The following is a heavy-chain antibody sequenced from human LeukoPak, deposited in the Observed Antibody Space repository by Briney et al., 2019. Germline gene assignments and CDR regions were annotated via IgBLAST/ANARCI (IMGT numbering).Heavy chain of an antibody. J-gene: IGHJ5*02. V-gene: IGHV1-69*04. Sequence: SVKVSCKASGGTFSSYAISWVRQAPGQGLEWMGRIIPILGIANYAQKFQGRVTITADKSTSTAYMELSSLRSEDTAVYYCARANVSMVRGVILSGWVGPWGQGTLVTVSS. D-gene: IGHD3-10*01. CDR1: GGTFSSYA. CDR2: IIPILGIA. CDR3: ARANVSMVRGVILSGWVGP.